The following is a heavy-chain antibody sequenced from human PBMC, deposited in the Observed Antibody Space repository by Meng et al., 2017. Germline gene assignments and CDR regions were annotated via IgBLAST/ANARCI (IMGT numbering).Heavy chain of an antibody. V-gene: IGHV4-34*01. CDR3: ARDTVEAYCGGDCCSLGY. D-gene: IGHD2-21*02. J-gene: IGHJ4*02. Sequence: QVPLQQWGAGLLKPTETLSLTCAVYGGSFSGYYWSWIRQPPGKGLEWIGEINHSGSTNYNPSLKSRVTISVDTSKNQFSLKLSSVTAADTAVYYCARDTVEAYCGGDCCSLGYWGQGTLVTVSS. CDR2: INHSGST. CDR1: GGSFSGYY.